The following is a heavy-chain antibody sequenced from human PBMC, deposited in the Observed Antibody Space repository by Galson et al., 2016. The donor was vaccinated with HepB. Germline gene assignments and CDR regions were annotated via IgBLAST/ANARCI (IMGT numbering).Heavy chain of an antibody. CDR1: GFTPSPSA. V-gene: IGHV3-23*01. Sequence: SPRLSCPASGFTPSPSAMSCVRQGPGKGLEWVSAISATGSSTYYADSVEGRFTISKDNSKNTMSLQMNGLRTEDTAIYYCATNGPQLYFHWLNSFDYWGQGTLVTVSS. J-gene: IGHJ4*02. CDR2: ISATGSST. D-gene: IGHD3-9*01. CDR3: ATNGPQLYFHWLNSFDY.